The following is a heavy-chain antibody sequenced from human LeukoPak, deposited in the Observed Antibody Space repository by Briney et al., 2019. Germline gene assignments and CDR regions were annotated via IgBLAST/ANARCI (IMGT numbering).Heavy chain of an antibody. J-gene: IGHJ4*02. V-gene: IGHV3-74*01. CDR2: INTDGSST. D-gene: IGHD3-22*01. CDR1: GFTFSSYW. CDR3: ASTKYYYDSSGYSTGGY. Sequence: GGSLRLSCAASGFTFSSYWMHWVRQAPGKGLVWVSRINTDGSSTSYADSVKGRFTISRDNAKNSLYLQMNSLRAEDTAVYYCASTKYYYDSSGYSTGGYWGQGTLVTVSS.